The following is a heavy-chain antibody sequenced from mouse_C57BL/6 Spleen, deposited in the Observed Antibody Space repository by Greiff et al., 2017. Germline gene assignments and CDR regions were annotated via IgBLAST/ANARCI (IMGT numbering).Heavy chain of an antibody. D-gene: IGHD2-4*01. J-gene: IGHJ3*01. CDR2: IWWDDDK. Sequence: QVTLKVSGPGILQPSQTLSLTCSFSGFSLSTFGMGVGWIRQPSGKGLEWLAHIWWDDDKYYNPALKSRLTISKDTSKNQLFPKIANVDTADTATYYCARSHYDYDGGPFAYWGQGTLVTVSA. CDR1: GFSLSTFGMG. V-gene: IGHV8-8*01. CDR3: ARSHYDYDGGPFAY.